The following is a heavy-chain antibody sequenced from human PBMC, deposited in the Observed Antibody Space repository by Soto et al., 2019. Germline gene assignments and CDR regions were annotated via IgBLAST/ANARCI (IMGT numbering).Heavy chain of an antibody. CDR3: AKEDDLWTNGHFDI. CDR2: IDGSGDSA. J-gene: IGHJ3*02. Sequence: DVQLLESGGGRVQPGGSLRLSCAASGFDFSNYDMSWVRQAPGKGLEWVAGIDGSGDSAYYADSVKGRFTISRDNSKDELYVQMNSRRSEDTAIDYCAKEDDLWTNGHFDIWGQGTLVTVSS. CDR1: GFDFSNYD. D-gene: IGHD3-3*01. V-gene: IGHV3-23*01.